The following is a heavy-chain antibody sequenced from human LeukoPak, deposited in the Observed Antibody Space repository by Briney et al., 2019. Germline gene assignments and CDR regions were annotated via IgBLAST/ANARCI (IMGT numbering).Heavy chain of an antibody. J-gene: IGHJ4*02. CDR3: ARRTGSYFGQIDS. Sequence: NPSETLSLTCSVSGGSIFADYWSWIRQPPGKGLEWIGYIYYSGSANYNPSLKSRITISVDTSKNKFSLRLRSVTAADTAIYYCARRTGSYFGQIDSWGQGTLVTVSS. D-gene: IGHD3-10*01. CDR2: IYYSGSA. V-gene: IGHV4-59*01. CDR1: GGSIFADY.